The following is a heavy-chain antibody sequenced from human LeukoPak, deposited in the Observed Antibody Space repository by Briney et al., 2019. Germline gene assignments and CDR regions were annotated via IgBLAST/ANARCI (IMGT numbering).Heavy chain of an antibody. Sequence: PSETLSLTCTVSGGSISSYYWSWIRQPPGKGLEWIGYIYYSGSTNYNPSLKSRVTISVDTSKNQFSQKLSSVTAADTAVYYCARRAVAGTPYYFDYWGQGTLVTVSS. V-gene: IGHV4-59*08. J-gene: IGHJ4*02. CDR1: GGSISSYY. D-gene: IGHD6-19*01. CDR2: IYYSGST. CDR3: ARRAVAGTPYYFDY.